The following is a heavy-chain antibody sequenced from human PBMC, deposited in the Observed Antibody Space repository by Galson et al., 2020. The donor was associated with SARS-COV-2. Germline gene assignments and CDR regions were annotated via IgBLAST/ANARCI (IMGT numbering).Heavy chain of an antibody. CDR3: ASTLKPLYGSGMEYYGMDV. D-gene: IGHD3-10*01. CDR1: GGSISSGGYY. V-gene: IGHV4-31*03. Sequence: SETLSLTCTVSGGSISSGGYYWSWIRQHPGKGLEWIGYIYYSGSTYYNPSLKSRVTISVDTSKNQFSLKLSSVTAADTAVYYCASTLKPLYGSGMEYYGMDVWGQGTTVTVSS. J-gene: IGHJ6*02. CDR2: IYYSGST.